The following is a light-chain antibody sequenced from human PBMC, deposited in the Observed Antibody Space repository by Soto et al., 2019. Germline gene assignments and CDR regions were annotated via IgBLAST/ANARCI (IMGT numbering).Light chain of an antibody. CDR3: QQYKSYWKM. J-gene: IGKJ1*01. CDR2: DVS. V-gene: IGKV1-5*01. CDR1: QTINNQ. Sequence: DIQMTQSPSTLSASVGDRVTIPCRASQTINNQLAWYQQKPGKAPKLLIFDVSTLESGVPSRFSGSGYGTEFTLTSSSLQADDFATYYCQQYKSYWKMFGQGTKVEV.